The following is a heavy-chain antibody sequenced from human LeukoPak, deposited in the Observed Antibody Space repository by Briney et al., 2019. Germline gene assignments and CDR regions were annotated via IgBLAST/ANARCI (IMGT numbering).Heavy chain of an antibody. D-gene: IGHD3-22*01. CDR3: ARLADSSGYYPLDY. Sequence: GESLKISCKGSGYSFTSYWIGWVRQMPGKGLEWMGIIYPGDSDTRYSPSFQGQFTISADQSIRTASLQWSSLKASDTAMYYCARLADSSGYYPLDYWGQGTLVTVSS. CDR1: GYSFTSYW. V-gene: IGHV5-51*01. CDR2: IYPGDSDT. J-gene: IGHJ4*02.